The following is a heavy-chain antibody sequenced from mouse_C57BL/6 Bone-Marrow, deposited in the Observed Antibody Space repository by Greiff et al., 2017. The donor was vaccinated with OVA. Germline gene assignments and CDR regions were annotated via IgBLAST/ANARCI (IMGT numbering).Heavy chain of an antibody. CDR1: GYTFTDYY. Sequence: EVKLQQSGPELVKPGASVKISCKASGYTFTDYYMNWVKQSHGKSLEWIGDINPNNGGTSYNQKFKGKATLTVDKSSSTAYMELRSLTSEDSAVYYCARDHYYYGSSYYWGQGTTLTVSS. CDR2: INPNNGGT. V-gene: IGHV1-26*01. CDR3: ARDHYYYGSSYY. J-gene: IGHJ2*01. D-gene: IGHD1-1*01.